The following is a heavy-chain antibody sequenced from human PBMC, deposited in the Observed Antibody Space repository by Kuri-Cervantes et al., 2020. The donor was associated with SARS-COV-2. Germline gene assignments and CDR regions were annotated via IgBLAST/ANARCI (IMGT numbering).Heavy chain of an antibody. V-gene: IGHV1-46*01. CDR1: GYTFTSYY. Sequence: ASVKVSCKASGYTFTSYYMHWVRQAPGQGLERMGIINPSGGSTSYAQKFQGRVTMTRDTSASTVYMELSSLRSKDTAVYYCARAELTGIDYWGQGTLVTVSS. D-gene: IGHD7-27*01. CDR3: ARAELTGIDY. CDR2: INPSGGST. J-gene: IGHJ4*02.